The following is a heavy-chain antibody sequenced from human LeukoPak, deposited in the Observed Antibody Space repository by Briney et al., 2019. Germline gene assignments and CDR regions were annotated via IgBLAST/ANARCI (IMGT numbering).Heavy chain of an antibody. CDR1: GYPISSGYY. V-gene: IGHV4-38-2*01. Sequence: SDTLSLTCGVSGYPISSGYYWGWIRQPPGKGFVWKWSIHHSGGPYYNPSLKSRVALSVDTPKAQFSLRRSFVTVVDTDVYYRARRDLRGLDYWAQGTLVTVPS. D-gene: IGHD3-16*01. J-gene: IGHJ4*02. CDR3: ARRDLRGLDY. CDR2: IHHSGGP.